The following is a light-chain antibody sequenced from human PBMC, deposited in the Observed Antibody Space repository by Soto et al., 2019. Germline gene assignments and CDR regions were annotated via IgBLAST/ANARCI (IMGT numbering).Light chain of an antibody. CDR3: QHSSCSPLT. V-gene: IGKV4-1*01. Sequence: DIVITQSIDSAAMSVGERATINCKSSQSVLYSSNNKNYLAWYQQKPGQPPKLLIYWASTRESGVPDRFSGSGYGTDCTRTICGVSAEEVTRYYGQHSSCSPLTLGGGTKVDIK. CDR2: WAS. J-gene: IGKJ4*01. CDR1: QSVLYSSNNKNY.